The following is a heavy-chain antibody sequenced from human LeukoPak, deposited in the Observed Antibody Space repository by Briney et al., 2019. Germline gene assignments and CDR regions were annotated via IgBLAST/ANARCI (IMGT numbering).Heavy chain of an antibody. Sequence: SVKVSCKASGGTFSSYAISWVRQAPGQGLEWMGGIIPIFGTANYAQKFQGRVTITTDESTSTAYLELSSLRSEDTAVYYCARGLHCSSTSCYLSLDYWGQGTLVTVSS. V-gene: IGHV1-69*05. J-gene: IGHJ4*02. D-gene: IGHD2-2*01. CDR2: IIPIFGTA. CDR1: GGTFSSYA. CDR3: ARGLHCSSTSCYLSLDY.